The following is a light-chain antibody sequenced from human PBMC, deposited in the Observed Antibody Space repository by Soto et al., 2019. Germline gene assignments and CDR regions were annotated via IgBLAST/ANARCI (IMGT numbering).Light chain of an antibody. CDR1: QIVSSSY. CDR2: GAF. V-gene: IGKV3-20*01. Sequence: EIVLTQSPGTLSLSPGDRATLSCRASQIVSSSYLAWYQQKPGQAPRLLMYGAFNRATGIPDRFSGSGSGTVFTLTISGLEPEDFAVYYCQQYVSSPRTFGQGTKVEVK. J-gene: IGKJ1*01. CDR3: QQYVSSPRT.